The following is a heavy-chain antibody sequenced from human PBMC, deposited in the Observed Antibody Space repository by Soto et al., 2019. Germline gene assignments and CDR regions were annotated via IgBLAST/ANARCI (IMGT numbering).Heavy chain of an antibody. Sequence: EVQLVESGGGLVRPGGSLRLSCAASGFTFSYYWMHWVRQAPGKGLVWVSRIHSDGSSTTYGDFVKGRFIISRDNARNTVDLQMNSVRVEDTAVYYCARGDSGAFDLWGQGTVVTVSS. D-gene: IGHD1-26*01. CDR2: IHSDGSST. J-gene: IGHJ3*01. V-gene: IGHV3-74*01. CDR1: GFTFSYYW. CDR3: ARGDSGAFDL.